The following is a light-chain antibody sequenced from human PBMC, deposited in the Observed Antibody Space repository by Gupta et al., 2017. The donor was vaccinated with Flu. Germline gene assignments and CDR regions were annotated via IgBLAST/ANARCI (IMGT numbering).Light chain of an antibody. V-gene: IGKV2-28*01. CDR3: MQALQTPRLT. Sequence: DIVMTQSPLSLPVPPGEPASISCRSSQSLLHSNGYNYLDWYLQKPGQSPQLLIYLGSNRASGVPDRFSGSGSGTDFTLKISRVEAEDVGVYYCMQALQTPRLTFGGGTKVEIK. CDR2: LGS. J-gene: IGKJ4*01. CDR1: QSLLHSNGYNY.